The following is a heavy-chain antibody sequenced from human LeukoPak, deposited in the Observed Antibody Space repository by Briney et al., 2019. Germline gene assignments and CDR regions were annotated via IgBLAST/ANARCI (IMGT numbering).Heavy chain of an antibody. CDR3: ARKVDYDSSGYAPYYYYMDV. CDR2: ISAYSGNT. V-gene: IGHV1-18*01. D-gene: IGHD3-22*01. CDR1: GYTFTSYA. J-gene: IGHJ6*03. Sequence: ASVKVSCKASGYTFTSYAMHWVRQAPGQRLEWMGWISAYSGNTNYAQNLQGRVTMTTDTSTSTAYMELRSLRSDDTAVYYCARKVDYDSSGYAPYYYYMDVWGKGTTVTISS.